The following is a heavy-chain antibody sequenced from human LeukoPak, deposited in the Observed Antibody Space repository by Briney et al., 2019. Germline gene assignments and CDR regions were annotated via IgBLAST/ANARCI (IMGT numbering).Heavy chain of an antibody. D-gene: IGHD3-16*01. CDR2: ISSSSSSSM. CDR3: AKKGGVDY. J-gene: IGHJ4*02. CDR1: GFTFSRFG. Sequence: GGSLRLSCAASGFTFSRFGMNWVRQAPGKGLEWVSCISSSSSSSMYYADSVKGRFTISRDNGKNSLYLQMNSLRDEDTAVYYGAKKGGVDYGGQGPLVTVSS. V-gene: IGHV3-48*02.